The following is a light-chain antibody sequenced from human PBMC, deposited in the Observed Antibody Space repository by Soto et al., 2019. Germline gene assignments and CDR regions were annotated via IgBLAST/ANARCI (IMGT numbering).Light chain of an antibody. CDR2: DIS. CDR3: QQYNDWPLT. Sequence: EIVLTQSPATLSLSPGERATLSCRASQSVSSYLAWYQQKPGQAPSLLIYDISARATGIPTRFSGSGSGTEFTLTISSLQSEDFAVYYCQQYNDWPLTFGGGTKVDIK. J-gene: IGKJ4*01. CDR1: QSVSSY. V-gene: IGKV3D-15*01.